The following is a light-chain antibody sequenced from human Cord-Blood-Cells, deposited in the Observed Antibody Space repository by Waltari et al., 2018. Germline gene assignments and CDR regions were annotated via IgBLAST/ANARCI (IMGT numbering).Light chain of an antibody. CDR1: SSDVGGYNY. CDR3: SSYTSSSTLV. J-gene: IGLJ2*01. Sequence: QSALTQPASVSGSPGQSITISCTGTSSDVGGYNYVSWYQQHPGKAPKLMIYDVSNRPSGFYNCSCGSKSGNTASLTISGLQAEDEADYYCSSYTSSSTLVFGGGTKLTVL. CDR2: DVS. V-gene: IGLV2-14*01.